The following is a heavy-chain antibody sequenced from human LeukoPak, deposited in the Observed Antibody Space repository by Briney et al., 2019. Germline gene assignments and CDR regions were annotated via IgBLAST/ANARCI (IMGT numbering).Heavy chain of an antibody. CDR1: GFTFSDYY. D-gene: IGHD5-18*01. J-gene: IGHJ4*02. CDR2: ISSGGITI. V-gene: IGHV3-11*01. Sequence: GGSLRLSCAASGFTFSDYYMSWIRQAPGKGLEWVSYISSGGITIYYADSVKGRFTISRDNAKNSLYLQMNSLRAEDTAVYYCARDSRDTAMVYDYWGQGTLVTVSS. CDR3: ARDSRDTAMVYDY.